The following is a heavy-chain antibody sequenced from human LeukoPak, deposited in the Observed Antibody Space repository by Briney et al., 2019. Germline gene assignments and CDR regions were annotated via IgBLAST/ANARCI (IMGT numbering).Heavy chain of an antibody. Sequence: PGGSLRLSCAASGFIFDDYAMHWVRQPPGKGLEWVSTISWNSGRLVYADSVKGRFPISRDNAKTSLYLQMNSLRAEDTAVYYCARDLGQYYDTSDNWFDPWGQGTLVTVSS. CDR3: ARDLGQYYDTSDNWFDP. CDR2: ISWNSGRL. V-gene: IGHV3-9*01. D-gene: IGHD3-22*01. J-gene: IGHJ5*02. CDR1: GFIFDDYA.